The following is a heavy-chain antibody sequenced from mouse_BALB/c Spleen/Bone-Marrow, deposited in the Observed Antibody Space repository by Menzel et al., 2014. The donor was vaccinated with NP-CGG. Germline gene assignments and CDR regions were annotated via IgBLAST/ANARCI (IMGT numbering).Heavy chain of an antibody. CDR2: INPDSSTI. D-gene: IGHD1-1*01. CDR1: AVDFSRYW. CDR3: ARLGYYGTFAY. V-gene: IGHV4-1*02. Sequence: AAAAVDFSRYWMSWVRQAPGKGLEWIGEINPDSSTINYTPSLKDKFIISRDNAKNTLYLQMSKVRSEGTALYYCARLGYYGTFAYWGQGTLVTVSA. J-gene: IGHJ3*01.